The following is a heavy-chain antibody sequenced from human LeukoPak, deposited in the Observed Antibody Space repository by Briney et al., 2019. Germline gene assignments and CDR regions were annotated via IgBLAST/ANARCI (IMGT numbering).Heavy chain of an antibody. J-gene: IGHJ5*02. V-gene: IGHV4-39*07. Sequence: PSETLSLTCTVSGGSISSSSYYWGWIRQPPGKGLEWIGSIYYSGSTYYNPSLKSRVTISVDTSKNQFSLKLSSVTAADTAVYYCARRVVVPAARYNWFDPWGQGTLVTVSS. CDR2: IYYSGST. CDR1: GGSISSSSYY. D-gene: IGHD2-2*01. CDR3: ARRVVVPAARYNWFDP.